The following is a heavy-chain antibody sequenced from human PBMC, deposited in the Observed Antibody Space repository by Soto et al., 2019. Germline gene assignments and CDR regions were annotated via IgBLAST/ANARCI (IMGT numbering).Heavy chain of an antibody. CDR3: VKGGYKTGWPPFDH. V-gene: IGHV3-30*18. CDR2: ISDDGKTQ. D-gene: IGHD6-19*01. J-gene: IGHJ4*01. Sequence: QVKLVESGGAVVQSGRSLRLSCTASRFRFSAYGMHWVRQAPGKGLEWVALISDDGKTQFFTDSVEGRFTISRDNSRNTLYLQVNSLRPEDTAVYYCVKGGYKTGWPPFDHWCHGTRVSVSS. CDR1: RFRFSAYG.